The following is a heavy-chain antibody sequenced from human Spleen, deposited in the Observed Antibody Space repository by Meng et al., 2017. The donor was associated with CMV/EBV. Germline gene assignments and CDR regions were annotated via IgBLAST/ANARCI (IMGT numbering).Heavy chain of an antibody. J-gene: IGHJ4*02. CDR2: ISWDGGST. V-gene: IGHV3-43D*03. D-gene: IGHD2-2*01. Sequence: GESLKISCAASGLTFDDYAMHWVRQATGKGLEWVSLISWDGGSTYYADSVKGRFTISRDNSKNSLYLQMNRLRAEDTALYYCAKAEPAAISGLNNWGQGTLVTVSS. CDR3: AKAEPAAISGLNN. CDR1: GLTFDDYA.